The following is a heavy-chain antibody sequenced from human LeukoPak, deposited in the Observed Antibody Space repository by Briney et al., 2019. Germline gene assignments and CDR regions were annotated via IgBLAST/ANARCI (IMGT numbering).Heavy chain of an antibody. J-gene: IGHJ3*02. Sequence: GGSLRLSCGASGFTFSYYWMNWVRQAPGKGLGWVANIKQDGSEKNYVDSVKGRFTISRDNAKNSLYLQMNSLRAEDTAVYYCARDTEHHGSSGYHDAFDIWGLGTMVSVSS. D-gene: IGHD3-22*01. CDR3: ARDTEHHGSSGYHDAFDI. CDR1: GFTFSYYW. CDR2: IKQDGSEK. V-gene: IGHV3-7*04.